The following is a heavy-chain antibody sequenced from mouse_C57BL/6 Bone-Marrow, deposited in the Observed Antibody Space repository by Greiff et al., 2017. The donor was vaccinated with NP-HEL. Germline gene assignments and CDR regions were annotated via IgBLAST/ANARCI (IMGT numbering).Heavy chain of an antibody. CDR2: IYPRSGNT. J-gene: IGHJ2*01. D-gene: IGHD4-1*02. V-gene: IGHV1-81*01. Sequence: QVQLQQSGAELARPGASVKLSCKASGYTFTSYGISWVKQRTGQGLEWIGEIYPRSGNTYYNEKFKGKATLTADKSSSTAYMELRSLTSEDSAVYFCASPSTGTYYWGQGTTRTVSS. CDR3: ASPSTGTYY. CDR1: GYTFTSYG.